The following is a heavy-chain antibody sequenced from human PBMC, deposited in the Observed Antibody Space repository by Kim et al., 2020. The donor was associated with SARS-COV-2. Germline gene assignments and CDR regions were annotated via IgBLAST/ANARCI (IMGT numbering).Heavy chain of an antibody. CDR3: ATGARFFDWPWPPIFFNY. D-gene: IGHD3-9*01. J-gene: IGHJ4*02. CDR1: GFAFSDAW. V-gene: IGHV3-15*01. Sequence: GGSLRLSCAASGFAFSDAWMSWVRQAPGKGPEWVARIKSETGGGATDYAAAVKGRFSISRDDSETTVYLQMNSLKTEDTALYYCATGARFFDWPWPPIFFNYWGQGTLVTVSS. CDR2: IKSETGGGAT.